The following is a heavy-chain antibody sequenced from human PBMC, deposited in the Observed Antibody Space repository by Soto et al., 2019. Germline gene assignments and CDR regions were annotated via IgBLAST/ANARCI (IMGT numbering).Heavy chain of an antibody. D-gene: IGHD3-16*01. Sequence: SETLSLTCAVSGGSISSNNWWSWVRQPPGKGLEWIGEIFHSGSTNYNPSLKSQVTISVDTSKNQFSLKLSSVTAAETAVYYRARDGGGYYYFYFWGQGTLVTVSS. CDR2: IFHSGST. J-gene: IGHJ4*02. V-gene: IGHV4-4*02. CDR3: ARDGGGYYYFYF. CDR1: GGSISSNNW.